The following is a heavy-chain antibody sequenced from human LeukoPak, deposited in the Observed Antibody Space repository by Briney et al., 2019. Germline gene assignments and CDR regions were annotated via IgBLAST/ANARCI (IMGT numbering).Heavy chain of an antibody. V-gene: IGHV4-34*01. CDR1: GGSFSGYY. Sequence: SETLSLTCAVCGGSFSGYYWSWIRQPPGKGLEWIGEINHSGSTNYNPSLKSRVTISVDTSKNQFSLKLSSVTAADTAVYYCATIAPSSGWQDYWGQGTLVTVSS. CDR2: INHSGST. D-gene: IGHD6-19*01. J-gene: IGHJ4*02. CDR3: ATIAPSSGWQDY.